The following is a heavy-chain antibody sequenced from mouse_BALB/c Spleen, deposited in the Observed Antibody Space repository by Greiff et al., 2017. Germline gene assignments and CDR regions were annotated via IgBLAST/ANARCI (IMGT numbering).Heavy chain of an antibody. CDR1: GFTFSSYA. J-gene: IGHJ2*01. Sequence: EVKVEESGGGLVKPGGSLKLSCAASGFTFSSYAMSWVRQTPEKRLEWVASISSGGSTYYPDSVKGRFTISRDNARNILYLQMSSLRSEDTAMYYCARVDTTGFDYWGQGTTLTVSS. D-gene: IGHD1-1*01. CDR3: ARVDTTGFDY. CDR2: ISSGGST. V-gene: IGHV5-6-5*01.